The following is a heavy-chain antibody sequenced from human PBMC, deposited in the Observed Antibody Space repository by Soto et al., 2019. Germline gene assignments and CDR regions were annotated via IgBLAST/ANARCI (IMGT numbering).Heavy chain of an antibody. J-gene: IGHJ6*02. CDR1: GFTFSSYG. CDR3: ARGGRTVVIPADIRVVPYYYGMDV. CDR2: IWYDGSKK. V-gene: IGHV3-33*01. Sequence: QVQRVESGGGVVQPGRSLRLYCAASGFTFSSYGMHWVRQAPGTGLEWVAVIWYDGSKKYYADSVKGRFTISRDNSKNPLYLQLNSLRDEDTAVYSCARGGRTVVIPADIRVVPYYYGMDVWGQGTTVTVSS. D-gene: IGHD2-2*01.